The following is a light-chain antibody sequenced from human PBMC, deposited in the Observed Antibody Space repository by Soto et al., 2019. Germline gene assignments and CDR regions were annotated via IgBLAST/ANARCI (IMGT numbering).Light chain of an antibody. Sequence: IVMTQSPDSLSVSLGERATINCKSSQSLLFTSNKKNYLAWYQQMPGQPPKLLISWASNRASGVPDRFAGSGSGTDFTLTISSLQAEDVAVYYCQQYYGAPLTFGGGTKVELK. V-gene: IGKV4-1*01. CDR1: QSLLFTSNKKNY. CDR3: QQYYGAPLT. J-gene: IGKJ4*01. CDR2: WAS.